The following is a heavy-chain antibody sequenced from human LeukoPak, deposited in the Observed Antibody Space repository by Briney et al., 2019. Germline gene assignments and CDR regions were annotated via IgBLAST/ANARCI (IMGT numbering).Heavy chain of an antibody. Sequence: SETLSLTCGVYGGSFSNYDWNWIRQPPGKGLEWIGNIFYSGSTYYSPSLKSRVTISLDTSRNQFSLKLNSVTAADTAVYYCAKSNGYGLIDIWGQGTMVTVSS. V-gene: IGHV4-34*12. D-gene: IGHD3-10*01. J-gene: IGHJ3*02. CDR1: GGSFSNYD. CDR3: AKSNGYGLIDI. CDR2: IFYSGST.